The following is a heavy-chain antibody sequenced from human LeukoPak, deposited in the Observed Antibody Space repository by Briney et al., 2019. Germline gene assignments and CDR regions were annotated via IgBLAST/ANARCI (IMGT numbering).Heavy chain of an antibody. Sequence: GGSLRLSCAASGFTFSSYAMSWVRQAPGKGLEWVSAISGSGGSTYYADSVKGRFTISRDNSKNTLYLQMNSLRAEDTAVYCCAKGSSGRLGSFDIWGQGTMVTVSS. CDR3: AKGSSGRLGSFDI. V-gene: IGHV3-23*01. J-gene: IGHJ3*02. D-gene: IGHD6-19*01. CDR2: ISGSGGST. CDR1: GFTFSSYA.